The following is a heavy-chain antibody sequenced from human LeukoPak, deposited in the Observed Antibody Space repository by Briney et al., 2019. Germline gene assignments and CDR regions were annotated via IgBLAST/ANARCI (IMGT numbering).Heavy chain of an antibody. Sequence: GGSLRLSCAASGFTFNEYWMSWVRQAPGKGLEWVANIKQDGTEKYYVDSVKGRFTISRDNAKNSLYLQMNSLRAEDTAVYYCARASGRKNGVDYWGQGTLVTVSS. D-gene: IGHD1-26*01. CDR3: ARASGRKNGVDY. CDR1: GFTFNEYW. V-gene: IGHV3-7*03. J-gene: IGHJ4*02. CDR2: IKQDGTEK.